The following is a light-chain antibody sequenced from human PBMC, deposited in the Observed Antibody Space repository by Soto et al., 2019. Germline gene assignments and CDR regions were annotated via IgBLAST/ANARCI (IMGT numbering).Light chain of an antibody. V-gene: IGKV3-15*01. J-gene: IGKJ2*01. CDR3: QQYLIWYT. CDR1: QSVGTS. CDR2: SAS. Sequence: EVVMTQSPVTLSVFPGEGVILSCRASQSVGTSVAWYQQKPGQAPRLLIYSASTRATGIPARFSGSGSGTEFTFTISSLQSEDFAVYYCQQYLIWYTFGQGTKLEIK.